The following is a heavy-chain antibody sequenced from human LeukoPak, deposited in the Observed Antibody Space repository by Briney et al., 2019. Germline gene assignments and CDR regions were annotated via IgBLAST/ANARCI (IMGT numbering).Heavy chain of an antibody. D-gene: IGHD3-10*01. CDR1: GFTFGDYA. CDR2: IRSKAYGGTT. V-gene: IGHV3-49*03. J-gene: IGHJ6*02. Sequence: PGGSLRLSCTASGFTFGDYAMSWFRQAPGMGLEWVGFIRSKAYGGTTEYAASVKGRFTISRDDSKSIAYLQMNSLKTEDTAVYYCTRENGSGSYAYYYYGMDVWGQGTTVTVSS. CDR3: TRENGSGSYAYYYYGMDV.